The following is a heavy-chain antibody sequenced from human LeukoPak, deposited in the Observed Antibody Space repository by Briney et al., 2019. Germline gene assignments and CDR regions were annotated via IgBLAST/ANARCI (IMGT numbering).Heavy chain of an antibody. CDR2: IYTSGST. Sequence: PSQTLSLTCTVSGGSISSGSYYWSWIRQPAGRGLEWIGRIYTSGSTNYNPSLRSRVTISVDTSKNQFSLKLRSVTAADTAVYYCARVGPCGFNAYYYDSSGHCRWYFDLWGRGTLVTVSS. V-gene: IGHV4-61*02. J-gene: IGHJ2*01. D-gene: IGHD3-22*01. CDR1: GGSISSGSYY. CDR3: ARVGPCGFNAYYYDSSGHCRWYFDL.